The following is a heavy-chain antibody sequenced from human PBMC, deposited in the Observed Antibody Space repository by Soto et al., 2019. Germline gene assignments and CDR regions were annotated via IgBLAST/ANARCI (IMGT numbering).Heavy chain of an antibody. Sequence: GGSLRLSCAASGFTFSNSWMHWVRQVSGKGLEWVSRINADGTSTSYADSVKGRFTISRDNAKNTLYLHVNSLRAEDTAVYYCVKVLARGVGVPRYYFDSWGQGALVTVSS. CDR2: INADGTST. J-gene: IGHJ4*02. CDR1: GFTFSNSW. V-gene: IGHV3-74*01. CDR3: VKVLARGVGVPRYYFDS. D-gene: IGHD2-2*01.